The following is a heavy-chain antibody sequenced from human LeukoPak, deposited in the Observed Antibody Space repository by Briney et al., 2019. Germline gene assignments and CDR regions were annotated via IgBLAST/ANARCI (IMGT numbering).Heavy chain of an antibody. CDR3: SSRRHCSGASCVQGLDY. J-gene: IGHJ4*02. Sequence: GRSLRLSCTASGFTFDDYAISWVRQAPGKGLEWVGFIRSKPYGGTTDYAASVKGRFSISRDDSKSIAYLQMDSLKAEDTAVYYCSSRRHCSGASCVQGLDYWGQRTLVTVSS. V-gene: IGHV3-49*04. CDR1: GFTFDDYA. D-gene: IGHD2-15*01. CDR2: IRSKPYGGTT.